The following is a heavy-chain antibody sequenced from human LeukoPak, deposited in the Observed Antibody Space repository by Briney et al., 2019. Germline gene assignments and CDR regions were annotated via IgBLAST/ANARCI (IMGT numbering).Heavy chain of an antibody. J-gene: IGHJ5*02. CDR2: ISTYYGNT. CDR3: ARDEGYCTITTCYRNWFDP. D-gene: IGHD2-2*01. V-gene: IGHV1-18*01. Sequence: GASVKVSCKASGYTFTNHGISWVRQAPGQGLEWMGRISTYYGNTNYAQKLQGRVTMTTDTSTSTAFMELRSLRSDDTAVYYCARDEGYCTITTCYRNWFDPWGQGTLVTVSS. CDR1: GYTFTNHG.